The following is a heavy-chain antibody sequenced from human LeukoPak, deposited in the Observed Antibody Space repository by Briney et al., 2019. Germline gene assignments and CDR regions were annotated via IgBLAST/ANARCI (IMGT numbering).Heavy chain of an antibody. CDR1: GFTFSHFW. D-gene: IGHD2-15*01. CDR2: LKPDGSDK. Sequence: GESLKISCAASGFTFSHFWMSWVRQTPGKGLEWVANLKPDGSDKYYVDSVRGRFTISRDNAKNSLYLQINSLTAEDTAVYYCATEDRWAFDSWGQGTMVTVSS. V-gene: IGHV3-7*01. CDR3: ATEDRWAFDS. J-gene: IGHJ3*01.